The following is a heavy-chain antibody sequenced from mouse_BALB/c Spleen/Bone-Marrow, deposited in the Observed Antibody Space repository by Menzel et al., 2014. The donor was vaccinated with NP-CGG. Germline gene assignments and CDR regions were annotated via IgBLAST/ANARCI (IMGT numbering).Heavy chain of an antibody. J-gene: IGHJ3*01. CDR2: INPSNGGP. Sequence: QVQLQQSGAELVKPGASVKLSCKASGYTFTNYYMYWVKQRPGQGLEWIGEINPSNGGPNFNEKFKSKATLTVDKSSSTAYMLLSSLTSEDSAVYYCTRARPGGFAYWGQGTLVTVSA. D-gene: IGHD4-1*01. CDR3: TRARPGGFAY. CDR1: GYTFTNYY. V-gene: IGHV1S81*02.